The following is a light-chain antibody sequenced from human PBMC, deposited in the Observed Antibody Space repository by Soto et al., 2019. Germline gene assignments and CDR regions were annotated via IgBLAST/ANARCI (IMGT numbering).Light chain of an antibody. Sequence: DIQMTQSPPSVSASVGDRVTITCRASQDIGTYSVWYQQKPGKAPNLLISDASSLQSGVPSRFSGSGSGTDFTLTITNLQHEDFATYYCQQPNSFPLAFGQGTNVEVK. V-gene: IGKV1-12*01. CDR2: DAS. CDR1: QDIGTY. J-gene: IGKJ1*01. CDR3: QQPNSFPLA.